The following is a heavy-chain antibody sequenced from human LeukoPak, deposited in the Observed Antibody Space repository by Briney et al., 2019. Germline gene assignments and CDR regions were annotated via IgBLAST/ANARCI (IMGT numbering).Heavy chain of an antibody. D-gene: IGHD3/OR15-3a*01. J-gene: IGHJ4*02. CDR3: ARDPDFWTGYYYFDY. CDR2: IYYSGST. CDR1: GDSTNSSNYY. V-gene: IGHV4-39*07. Sequence: SETLSLTCTVSGDSTNSSNYYWGWIRQPPGKGLEWIGSIYYSGSTSYNPSLKSRVTVSIDTSKNQFSLKLSSVTAADTAVYYCARDPDFWTGYYYFDYWGQGTLVTVSS.